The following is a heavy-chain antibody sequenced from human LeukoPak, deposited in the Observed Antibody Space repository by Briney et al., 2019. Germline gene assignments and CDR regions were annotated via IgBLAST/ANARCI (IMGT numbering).Heavy chain of an antibody. V-gene: IGHV3-21*01. CDR2: ISGDSDYI. J-gene: IGHJ3*02. CDR3: ARDYYGSGSYYKSYAFDI. CDR1: GFTFSTYS. D-gene: IGHD3-10*01. Sequence: PGESLRLSCAASGFTFSTYSMNWVRQAPGKGLEWVSAISGDSDYIYYADSVKGRFTISRDNAKNSLYLQMNSLRADDTAVYYCARDYYGSGSYYKSYAFDIWGQGTMVTVSS.